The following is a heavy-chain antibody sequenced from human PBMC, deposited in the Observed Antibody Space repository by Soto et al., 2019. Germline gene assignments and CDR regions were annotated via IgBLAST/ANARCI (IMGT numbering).Heavy chain of an antibody. CDR1: GATFNDYT. CDR3: ASGKSQMTQDRMGFYYYMDV. CDR2: VIPLLDAS. D-gene: IGHD2-15*01. J-gene: IGHJ6*03. V-gene: IGHV1-69*08. Sequence: QVQLVQSGAEVKKPGSSVRISCAASGATFNDYTFTWVRRAPGQGLAWMGRVIPLLDASNYAEKFQDRVTITADISTSTVYMELSGLKSEDSAIYYCASGKSQMTQDRMGFYYYMDVWGKGTTVTVSS.